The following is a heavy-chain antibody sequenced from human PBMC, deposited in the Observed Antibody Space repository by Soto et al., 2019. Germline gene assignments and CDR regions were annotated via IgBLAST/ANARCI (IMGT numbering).Heavy chain of an antibody. V-gene: IGHV2-5*02. Sequence: SGPTLVNPTRTLTLTCTFSGFSLSTSAVGVGWIRQPPGKALEWLAIIDWDDDKHYSPSLKSRLVITKVTSNNQVVLTMTNMDPVDTAPYYCARSKYGSAWTLDYWGQGTLVTSPQ. CDR2: IDWDDDK. CDR3: ARSKYGSAWTLDY. D-gene: IGHD6-19*01. J-gene: IGHJ4*02. CDR1: GFSLSTSAVG.